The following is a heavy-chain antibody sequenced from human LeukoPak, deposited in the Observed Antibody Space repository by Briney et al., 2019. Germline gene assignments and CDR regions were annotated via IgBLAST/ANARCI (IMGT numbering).Heavy chain of an antibody. D-gene: IGHD1-26*01. CDR3: ARFKVGSNATQKNAFDV. V-gene: IGHV3-30*17. CDR1: GFTFSNYA. J-gene: IGHJ3*01. Sequence: PGGSLRLSCAASGFTFSNYAMHWVRQAPGKGLEWVAVISFDATKEYFGKSVKGRFTISRDNSKSTLFLQMHSLRAEDTALYFCARFKVGSNATQKNAFDVWGRGTVVTVSS. CDR2: ISFDATKE.